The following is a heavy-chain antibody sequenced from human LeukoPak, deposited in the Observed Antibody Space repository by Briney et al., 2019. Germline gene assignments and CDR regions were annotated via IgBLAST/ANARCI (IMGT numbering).Heavy chain of an antibody. Sequence: ASVKVSCKASGGTFSSYTISWVRQAPGQGLEWMGRIIPILGIANYAQKFQGRVTITADKSTSTAYKELSSLRSEDTAVYYCARDLLDGTPSLDYWGQGTLVTVSS. CDR1: GGTFSSYT. V-gene: IGHV1-69*04. D-gene: IGHD1-1*01. CDR2: IIPILGIA. J-gene: IGHJ4*02. CDR3: ARDLLDGTPSLDY.